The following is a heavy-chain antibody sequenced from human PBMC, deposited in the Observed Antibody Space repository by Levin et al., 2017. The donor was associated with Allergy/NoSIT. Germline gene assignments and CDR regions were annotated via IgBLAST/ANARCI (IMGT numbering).Heavy chain of an antibody. Sequence: GESLKISCKASGYTFTGYYMHWVLQAPGQGLEWMGWINPNSGGTNYAQKFQGRVTMTRDTSISTAYMELGRLTSDDSAVYYCAREPPYDSSGSPVVNSVWFDFWGQGTLVTVSS. J-gene: IGHJ4*02. CDR1: GYTFTGYY. CDR2: INPNSGGT. D-gene: IGHD3-22*01. V-gene: IGHV1-2*02. CDR3: AREPPYDSSGSPVVNSVWFDF.